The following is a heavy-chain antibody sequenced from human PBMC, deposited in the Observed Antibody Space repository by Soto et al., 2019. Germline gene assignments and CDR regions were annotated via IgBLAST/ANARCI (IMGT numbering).Heavy chain of an antibody. V-gene: IGHV5-51*01. CDR2: IYPGDSDT. CDR3: ARVFEDYYDSSGYYWFDP. D-gene: IGHD3-22*01. Sequence: GESLKISCKGSGYSFTSYWIGWVRQMPGKGLEWMGIIYPGDSDTRYSPSFQGQVTISADKSISTAYLQWSSLKASDTAMYYCARVFEDYYDSSGYYWFDPWGQGTLVIVSS. J-gene: IGHJ5*02. CDR1: GYSFTSYW.